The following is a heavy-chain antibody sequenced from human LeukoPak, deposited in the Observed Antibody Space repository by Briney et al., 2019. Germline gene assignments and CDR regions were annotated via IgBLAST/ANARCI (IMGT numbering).Heavy chain of an antibody. CDR3: ARDIGSIAAGQDYYYYYGMDV. J-gene: IGHJ6*02. D-gene: IGHD6-13*01. CDR1: GGTFSSYA. V-gene: IGHV1-69*13. CDR2: IIPIFGTA. Sequence: GASVKVSCKASGGTFSSYAISWVRQAPGQGLEWMGGIIPIFGTANYAQKFQGRVTLTADESTSTAYMELSSLRSEDTAVYYCARDIGSIAAGQDYYYYYGMDVWGQGTTVTVSS.